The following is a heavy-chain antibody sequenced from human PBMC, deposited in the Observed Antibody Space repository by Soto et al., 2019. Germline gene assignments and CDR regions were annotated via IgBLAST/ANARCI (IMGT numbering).Heavy chain of an antibody. CDR2: INSDGSRT. V-gene: IGHV3-74*01. J-gene: IGHJ5*02. Sequence: GSLRLSCAASGFIFVGDWMHCVRQAPGQGLVWVSHINSDGSRTTYAESVKGRFTISRDNAKNKLYPQMSSLRAEDTAVYYCTDPFAVDIVSWGPGTLVTVSS. CDR1: GFIFVGDW. CDR3: TDPFAVDIVS. D-gene: IGHD5-12*01.